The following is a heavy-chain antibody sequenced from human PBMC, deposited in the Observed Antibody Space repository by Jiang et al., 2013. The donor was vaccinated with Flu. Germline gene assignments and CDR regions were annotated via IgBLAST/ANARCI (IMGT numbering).Heavy chain of an antibody. CDR3: ARGGREYYDILTGFWFDP. J-gene: IGHJ5*02. D-gene: IGHD3-9*01. Sequence: GPGLVKPSETLSLTCTVSGGSISSYYWSWIRQPPGKGLEWIEYIYYSGSTNYNPSLKSRVTISVDTSKNQFSLKLSSVTAADTAVYYCARGGREYYDILTGFWFDPWGQGTLVTVSS. CDR2: IYYSGST. V-gene: IGHV4-59*01. CDR1: GGSISSYY.